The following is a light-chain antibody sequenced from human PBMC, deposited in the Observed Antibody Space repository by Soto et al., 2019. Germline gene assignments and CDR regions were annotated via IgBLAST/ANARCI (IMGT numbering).Light chain of an antibody. CDR3: QQYDNSIT. CDR2: GAS. J-gene: IGKJ5*01. Sequence: EIVLTQSPDTVSLSPGETATLSCRASQSVNSNYLAWYQQKPGQAPRLLIYGASSRATGIPDRFSGSGSGTDFSLTISILEHEDVAVFYCQQYDNSITFGQGTRLEIE. CDR1: QSVNSNY. V-gene: IGKV3-20*01.